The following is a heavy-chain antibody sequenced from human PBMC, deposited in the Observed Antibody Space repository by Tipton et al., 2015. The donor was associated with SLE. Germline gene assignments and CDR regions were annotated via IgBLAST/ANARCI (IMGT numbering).Heavy chain of an antibody. Sequence: GLVKPSQTLSLTCDISGDSVSSNSAAWNWIRQSPSRGLEWLGRTYYMSKWYNDYAVSVKSRIIINPDTSKNQFSLQLTSVTPEDTAVYYCARTAGRSVKLWYFDLWGRGTLVTVSS. J-gene: IGHJ2*01. CDR3: ARTAGRSVKLWYFDL. CDR2: TYYMSKWYN. V-gene: IGHV6-1*01. D-gene: IGHD5-18*01. CDR1: GDSVSSNSAA.